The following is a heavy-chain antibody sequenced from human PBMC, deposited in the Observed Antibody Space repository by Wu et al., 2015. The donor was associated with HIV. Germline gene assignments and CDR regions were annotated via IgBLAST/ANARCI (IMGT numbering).Heavy chain of an antibody. Sequence: QVQLVQSGTEVKKPGSASEGLLQGFRIHLSKLSVHWVRQAPGKGLEWMGGSDPEDGETVYAQKFQGRVTLTEDTSTDTAYMELTRLRSEDTAVYYCATLIRYNLNDKADAFDFWGHGTMVTVSS. J-gene: IGHJ3*01. V-gene: IGHV1-24*01. CDR1: IHLSKLS. D-gene: IGHD1-1*01. CDR2: SDPEDGET. CDR3: ATLIRYNLNDKADAFDF.